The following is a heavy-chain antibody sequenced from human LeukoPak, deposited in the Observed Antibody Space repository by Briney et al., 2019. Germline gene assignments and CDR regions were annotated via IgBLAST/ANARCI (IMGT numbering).Heavy chain of an antibody. CDR2: IIPIFGTA. Sequence: SVKVSCKASGGTFSSYAISWVRQAPGQGLEWMGGIIPIFGTANYAQKFQGRVTITTDESTSTAYMELSSLRSEDTAVYYCASSVGATREIFDYWGQGTLVTVSS. J-gene: IGHJ4*02. D-gene: IGHD1-26*01. CDR3: ASSVGATREIFDY. CDR1: GGTFSSYA. V-gene: IGHV1-69*05.